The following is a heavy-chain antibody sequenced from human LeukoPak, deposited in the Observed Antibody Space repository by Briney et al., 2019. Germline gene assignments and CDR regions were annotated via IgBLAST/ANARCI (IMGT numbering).Heavy chain of an antibody. J-gene: IGHJ6*02. CDR3: ARVGPGAAAGTNYYYGMDV. Sequence: GASVKVSCKSSGYTFTGYYMHWVRQAPGQGLEWMGWMNPNSGNTGYAQKFQGRVTMTRNTSISTAYMELSSLRSEDTAVYYCARVGPGAAAGTNYYYGMDVWGQGTTVTVSS. D-gene: IGHD6-13*01. V-gene: IGHV1-8*02. CDR1: GYTFTGYY. CDR2: MNPNSGNT.